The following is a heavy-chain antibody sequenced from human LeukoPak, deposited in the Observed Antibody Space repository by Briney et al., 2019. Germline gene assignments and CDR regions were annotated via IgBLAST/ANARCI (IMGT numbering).Heavy chain of an antibody. CDR2: IYSGGST. Sequence: GGSLRLSCAASGFSVSDNYMSWVRQAPGKGLEWVSLIYSGGSTYYADSVKGRFTISRGISTNTLYLQMNSLRAEDTAVYYCARGKHLSYYFDYWGQGTLVTVSS. V-gene: IGHV3-66*01. CDR1: GFSVSDNY. J-gene: IGHJ4*02. CDR3: ARGKHLSYYFDY.